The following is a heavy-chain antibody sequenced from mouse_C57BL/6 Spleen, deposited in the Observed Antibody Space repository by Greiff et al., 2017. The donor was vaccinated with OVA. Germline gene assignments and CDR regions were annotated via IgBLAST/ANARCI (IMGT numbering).Heavy chain of an antibody. J-gene: IGHJ4*01. CDR1: GYTFTSYW. V-gene: IGHV1-61*01. Sequence: QVQLQQPGAELVRPGSSVKLSCKASGYTFTSYWMDWVKQRPGQGLEWIGNIYPYDSETYYNQKFKDKATLTVDKSSSTAYMQLSRLTSEDSAVYYCARGESRKGYAMDYWGQGTSVTVSS. CDR3: ARGESRKGYAMDY. CDR2: IYPYDSET. D-gene: IGHD1-1*01.